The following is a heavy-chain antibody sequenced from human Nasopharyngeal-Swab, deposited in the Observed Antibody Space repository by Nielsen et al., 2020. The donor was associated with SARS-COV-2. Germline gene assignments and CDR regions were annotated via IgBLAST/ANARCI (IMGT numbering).Heavy chain of an antibody. V-gene: IGHV1-8*02. CDR3: ARGAFGLGHSWFDP. CDR1: GYAFNTFS. Sequence: ASVKVSCKASGYAFNTFSIHWVRQAPGQGLEWMGWMNPKSGDVGYAQKFQGRVTMTRNTSTTTAYMELSSLRHEDTAVYYCARGAFGLGHSWFDPWGQGTLVTVSS. J-gene: IGHJ5*02. D-gene: IGHD3/OR15-3a*01. CDR2: MNPKSGDV.